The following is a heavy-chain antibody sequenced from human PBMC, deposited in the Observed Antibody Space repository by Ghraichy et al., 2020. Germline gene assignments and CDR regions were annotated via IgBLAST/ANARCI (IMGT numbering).Heavy chain of an antibody. CDR1: GFPLSTRKQG. CDR3: AHPGLDRDGYGHFDY. CDR2: IYWDGDK. Sequence: SGPTLVKPTQTLTLTCTFSGFPLSTRKQGVGWVRQPPGKALEWLALIYWDGDKRYSQSLKSRLTLTKDTSKDQVVLTMTNMDPVDTATYYCAHPGLDRDGYGHFDYWGQGTLVTVSS. V-gene: IGHV2-5*02. J-gene: IGHJ4*02. D-gene: IGHD5-24*01.